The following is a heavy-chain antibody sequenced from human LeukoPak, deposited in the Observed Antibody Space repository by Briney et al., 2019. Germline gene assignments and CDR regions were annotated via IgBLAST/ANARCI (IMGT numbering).Heavy chain of an antibody. CDR1: GYTFTSYY. Sequence: ASVKVSCKASGYTFTSYYMHWVRQAPGQGLEWMGIINPSGGSTSYAQKFQGRVAMTRDTSTSTVYMELSSLRSEDTAVYYCARDKDDSSGYDYNWLDPWGQGTLVTVSS. CDR2: INPSGGST. D-gene: IGHD3-22*01. V-gene: IGHV1-46*01. J-gene: IGHJ5*02. CDR3: ARDKDDSSGYDYNWLDP.